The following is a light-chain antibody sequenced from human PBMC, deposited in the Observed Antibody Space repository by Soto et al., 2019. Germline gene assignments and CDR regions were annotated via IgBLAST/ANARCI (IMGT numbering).Light chain of an antibody. CDR2: EVT. CDR3: SSYTNINTSACV. Sequence: SLLTLPASVSGSVGQSIIISCTETSGDIGRCNRVSWYQQHTGKAPKLIICEVTDRPPGVTNCFTASRSVNTAPLTISGLHAEDGAECYCSSYTNINTSACVFGTGTKV. J-gene: IGLJ1*01. V-gene: IGLV2-14*01. CDR1: SGDIGRCNR.